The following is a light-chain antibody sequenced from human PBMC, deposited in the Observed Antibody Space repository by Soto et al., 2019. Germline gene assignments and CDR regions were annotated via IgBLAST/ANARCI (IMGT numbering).Light chain of an antibody. Sequence: DIQMTQSPSSLSASVGDRVTITCRASQSISSYLNWYQQKPGKAPKLLIYAASSLQSGVPSRFSGSRSGTDFTLTISSLQPEDFATYYCQQSPTFGQGTKVEIK. J-gene: IGKJ1*01. CDR2: AAS. CDR3: QQSPT. CDR1: QSISSY. V-gene: IGKV1-39*01.